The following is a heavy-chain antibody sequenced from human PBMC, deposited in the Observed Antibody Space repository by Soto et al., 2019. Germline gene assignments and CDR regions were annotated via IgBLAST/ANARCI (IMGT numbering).Heavy chain of an antibody. J-gene: IGHJ4*02. V-gene: IGHV4-39*01. CDR1: GGSISSSRYY. CDR3: ERMALVVGATGYFDY. CDR2: IYYSGNT. Sequence: SETLSLTCTVSGGSISSSRYYWGWIRQPPGKGLEWIGGIYYSGNTYYNPSLKSRVTISVDTSENQFSLNLSSVTSQDTAVYYCERMALVVGATGYFDYWGQGTLDTVSS. D-gene: IGHD2-15*01.